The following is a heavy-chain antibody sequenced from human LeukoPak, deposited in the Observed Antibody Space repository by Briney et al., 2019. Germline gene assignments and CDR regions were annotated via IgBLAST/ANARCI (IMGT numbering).Heavy chain of an antibody. V-gene: IGHV3-30*18. D-gene: IGHD4-23*01. CDR1: GFTFSSYG. Sequence: GGSLRLSCAASGFTFSSYGMHWVRQAPGKGLEWVAVISYDGSNKYYADSVKGRFTISRDNSKNTLYLQMNSLRAEDTAVYYCAKDDTVVTPVGFDYWGQGTLVTVSS. CDR2: ISYDGSNK. J-gene: IGHJ4*02. CDR3: AKDDTVVTPVGFDY.